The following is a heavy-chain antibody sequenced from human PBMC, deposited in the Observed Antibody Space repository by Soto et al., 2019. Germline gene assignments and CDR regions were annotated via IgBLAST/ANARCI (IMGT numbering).Heavy chain of an antibody. D-gene: IGHD2-15*01. J-gene: IGHJ4*02. Sequence: LSLTCTVSGGSISSGDYYWSWIRQPPGKGLEWIGYIYYSGSTYYNPSLKSRVTISVDTSKNQFSLKLSSVTAADTAVYYCARGVVVVAATRVSYFDYWGQGTLVTVSS. V-gene: IGHV4-30-4*01. CDR3: ARGVVVVAATRVSYFDY. CDR1: GGSISSGDYY. CDR2: IYYSGST.